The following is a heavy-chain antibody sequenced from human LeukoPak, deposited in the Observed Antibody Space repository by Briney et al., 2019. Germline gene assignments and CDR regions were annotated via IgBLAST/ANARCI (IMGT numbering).Heavy chain of an antibody. Sequence: TGGSLRLSCAASGFTLSSYAMSWVRQAPGKGLEWVSAISGSGGSTYYADSVKGRFTISRDNSKNTLYLQMNSLRAEDTAVYYRAKVEDGELGVGWGQGTLVTVSS. V-gene: IGHV3-23*01. CDR3: AKVEDGELGVG. D-gene: IGHD1-26*01. J-gene: IGHJ4*02. CDR2: ISGSGGST. CDR1: GFTLSSYA.